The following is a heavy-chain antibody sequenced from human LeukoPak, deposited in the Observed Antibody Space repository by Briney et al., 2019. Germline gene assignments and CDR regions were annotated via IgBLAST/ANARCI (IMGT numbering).Heavy chain of an antibody. Sequence: ASVKVSCKASGFTLTSYDINWVRQATGQGLEWMGWMNPNSGNTGYAQKFQGRVTMTRNTSISTAYMELSSLRSEDTAVYYCAREGASARYYYYYYMDVWGKGTTVTVSS. D-gene: IGHD1-26*01. J-gene: IGHJ6*03. CDR3: AREGASARYYYYYYMDV. CDR1: GFTLTSYD. V-gene: IGHV1-8*01. CDR2: MNPNSGNT.